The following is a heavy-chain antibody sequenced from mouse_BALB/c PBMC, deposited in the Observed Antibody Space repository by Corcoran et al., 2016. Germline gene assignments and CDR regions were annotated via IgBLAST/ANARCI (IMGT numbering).Heavy chain of an antibody. CDR2: INTYTGEP. J-gene: IGHJ4*01. Sequence: QNQLVQSGPELKKPGETVKISCKASGYTFTHYGMNWVKQAPGKGLKWMGWINTYTGEPTYADDFKGRFAFSLETSASTAYLQINNLKNEDTATYFCAREPYAMDYWGQGTSVTVSS. V-gene: IGHV9-3-1*01. CDR3: AREPYAMDY. CDR1: GYTFTHYG. D-gene: IGHD6-1*01.